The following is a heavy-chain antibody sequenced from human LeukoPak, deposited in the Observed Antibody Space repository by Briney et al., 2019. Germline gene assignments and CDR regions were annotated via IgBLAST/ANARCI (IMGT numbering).Heavy chain of an antibody. D-gene: IGHD1-26*01. V-gene: IGHV4-59*01. CDR1: GGSFSTYY. CDR3: ARGNSGSYPLNY. J-gene: IGHJ4*02. Sequence: SETLSLTCTVQGGSFSTYYWSWIRQPPGKGLEWIGHFYYSGSTSYSPSLKSRVTISVDTSRNQFSLKLSSVTAADTAVYYCARGNSGSYPLNYWGQGTLVTVSS. CDR2: FYYSGST.